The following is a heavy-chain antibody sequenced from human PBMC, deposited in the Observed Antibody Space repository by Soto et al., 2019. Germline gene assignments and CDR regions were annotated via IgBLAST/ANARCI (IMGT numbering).Heavy chain of an antibody. CDR1: GGSISSYY. V-gene: IGHV4-59*01. D-gene: IGHD3-22*01. CDR2: IYYSGST. J-gene: IGHJ4*02. Sequence: SETLSLTCTVSGGSISSYYWSWIRQPPGKGLEWIGYIYYSGSTNYNPSLKSRVTISVDTSKNQFSLKLSSVTAADTAVYYCARASFYDSSGYYYRPYFDYWGQGTLVTVSS. CDR3: ARASFYDSSGYYYRPYFDY.